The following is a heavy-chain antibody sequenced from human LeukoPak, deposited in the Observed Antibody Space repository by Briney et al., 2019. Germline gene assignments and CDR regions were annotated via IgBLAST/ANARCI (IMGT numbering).Heavy chain of an antibody. J-gene: IGHJ5*02. CDR3: ARLGSRWLAPLGWFDP. V-gene: IGHV4-61*08. D-gene: IGHD3-10*01. Sequence: SETLSLTCTVSGGSISSGDYYWSWIRQPPGKGLEWIGYIYYSGSTNYNASLKSRVTISVDTSKNQFSLRLSSVTAADTAVYYCARLGSRWLAPLGWFDPWGQGTLVTVSS. CDR1: GGSISSGDYY. CDR2: IYYSGST.